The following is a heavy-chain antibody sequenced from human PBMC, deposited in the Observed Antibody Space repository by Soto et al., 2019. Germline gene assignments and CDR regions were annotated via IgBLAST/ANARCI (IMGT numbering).Heavy chain of an antibody. D-gene: IGHD2-21*01. CDR2: ISYDGSNK. J-gene: IGHJ4*02. V-gene: IGHV3-30*18. CDR1: GFTFSSYG. CDR3: AKDRGDQRTPFDY. Sequence: PGGSLRLSCAASGFTFSSYGMHWVRQAPGKGLEWVAVISYDGSNKYYADSVKGRFTISRDNSKNTLYLQMNSLRAEDTAVYYCAKDRGDQRTPFDYWGQGTLVTVSS.